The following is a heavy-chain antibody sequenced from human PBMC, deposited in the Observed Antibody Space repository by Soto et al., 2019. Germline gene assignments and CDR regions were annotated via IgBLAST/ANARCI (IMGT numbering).Heavy chain of an antibody. J-gene: IGHJ3*02. CDR2: IRQDGREE. Sequence: EVQLVESGGGLVHPGGSLGLSCAASGFTFSSHWMSWVRQAPGMGLEWVANIRQDGREEQYMDSVKGRFTLSRDNAKNSLYLQMNGLRVEDTAVYYCAKSEGYSFDIRGQGTMVTVSS. CDR1: GFTFSSHW. V-gene: IGHV3-7*01. D-gene: IGHD6-13*01. CDR3: AKSEGYSFDI.